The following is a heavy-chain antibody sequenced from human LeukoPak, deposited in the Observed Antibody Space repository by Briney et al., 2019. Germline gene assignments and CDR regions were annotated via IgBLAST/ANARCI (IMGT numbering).Heavy chain of an antibody. J-gene: IGHJ4*02. CDR2: IYSGGST. V-gene: IGHV3-53*04. Sequence: GGSLRLSCAASGVTVSSNYMSWVRQAPGKGLEWVSVIYSGGSTYYADSVKGRFTISRHNSKNTLYLQMNSLRAEDTAVYYCARGGDSWSGYYPDYWGQGTLVTVSS. D-gene: IGHD3-3*01. CDR3: ARGGDSWSGYYPDY. CDR1: GVTVSSNY.